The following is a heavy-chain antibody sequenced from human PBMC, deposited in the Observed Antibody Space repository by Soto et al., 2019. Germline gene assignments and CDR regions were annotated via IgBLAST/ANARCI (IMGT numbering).Heavy chain of an antibody. V-gene: IGHV4-59*01. D-gene: IGHD4-4*01. CDR2: IYYSGST. Sequence: SGTLSLTCTVSGGSISSYYWSWIRQPPGKGLEWIGYIYYSGSTNYNPSLKSRVTISVDTSKNQFSLKLSSVTAADTAVYYCARVTKGHGYDYWGQGTLVTVSS. CDR3: ARVTKGHGYDY. J-gene: IGHJ4*02. CDR1: GGSISSYY.